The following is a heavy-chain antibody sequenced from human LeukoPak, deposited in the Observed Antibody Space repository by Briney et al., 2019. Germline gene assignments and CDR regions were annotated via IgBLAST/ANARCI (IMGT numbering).Heavy chain of an antibody. CDR3: ATRDLVAAAGSDY. D-gene: IGHD6-13*01. CDR1: GYTFTGYY. Sequence: GASVKASCKASGYTFTGYYMHWVRQAPGQGLEWMGWINANSGGTNYAQKFQGRVTMTRDTSISTAYMELSRLRSDDTALYYSATRDLVAAAGSDYWGQGTLVPVPS. J-gene: IGHJ4*02. V-gene: IGHV1-2*02. CDR2: INANSGGT.